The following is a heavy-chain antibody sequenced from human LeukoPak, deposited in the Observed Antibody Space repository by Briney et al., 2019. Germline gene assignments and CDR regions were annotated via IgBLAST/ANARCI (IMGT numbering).Heavy chain of an antibody. CDR1: GFTFSSYS. V-gene: IGHV3-21*01. D-gene: IGHD6-19*01. J-gene: IGHJ4*02. CDR3: ARVDGSGWSGGIDY. Sequence: PGGSLRLSCAAPGFTFSSYSMNWVRQAPGKGLEWVSSISISSSYIYYADSVKGRFTISRANARNSLYLQMNSLRAEDTAVYYCARVDGSGWSGGIDYWGQGTLVTVPS. CDR2: ISISSSYI.